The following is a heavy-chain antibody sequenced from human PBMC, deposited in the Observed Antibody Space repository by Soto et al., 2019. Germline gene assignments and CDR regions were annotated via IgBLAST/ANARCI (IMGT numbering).Heavy chain of an antibody. Sequence: QVQLVESGGGVVQPGRSLRLSCAASGFIFNAYGLHWVRQAPGKGLEWVAMISYDGSSKYYADSVKGRFTISRDNSKNTMYLQMNSLRPEDTAVYYCTREGNGYKYYFDYWGQGTLVTVSS. CDR1: GFIFNAYG. J-gene: IGHJ4*02. V-gene: IGHV3-30-3*01. CDR3: TREGNGYKYYFDY. CDR2: ISYDGSSK. D-gene: IGHD5-12*01.